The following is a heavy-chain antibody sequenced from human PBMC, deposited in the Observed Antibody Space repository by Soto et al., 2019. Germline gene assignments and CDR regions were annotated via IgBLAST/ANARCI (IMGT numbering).Heavy chain of an antibody. V-gene: IGHV3-11*01. J-gene: IGHJ6*02. D-gene: IGHD5-18*01. CDR2: ISSSGSTI. Sequence: PGGSLRLSCAASGFTFSDYYMSWIRQAPGKGLEWVSYISSSGSTIYYAGSVKGRFTISRDNAKNSLYLQMNSLRAEDTAVYYCARDTDYVDTATGRYYYYGMDVWGQGTTVTVSS. CDR3: ARDTDYVDTATGRYYYYGMDV. CDR1: GFTFSDYY.